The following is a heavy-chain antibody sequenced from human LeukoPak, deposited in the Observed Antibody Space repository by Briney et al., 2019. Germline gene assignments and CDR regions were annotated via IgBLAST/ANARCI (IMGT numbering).Heavy chain of an antibody. V-gene: IGHV3-23*01. J-gene: IGHJ4*02. Sequence: GGSLRLSCAASGYSFSDYAMSWVRQAPGKGLEWVSAISDSGDNPYYADSVKGRFTISRDNSENTLSLQMYSLRAEDTAVYYCAKDRGGSYFDFDFWGRGTLVTVSS. CDR3: AKDRGGSYFDFDF. CDR2: ISDSGDNP. CDR1: GYSFSDYA. D-gene: IGHD1-26*01.